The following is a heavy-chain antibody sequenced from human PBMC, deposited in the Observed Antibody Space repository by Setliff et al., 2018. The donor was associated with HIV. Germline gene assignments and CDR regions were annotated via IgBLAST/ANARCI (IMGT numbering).Heavy chain of an antibody. CDR2: IKSKNDGGTS. J-gene: IGHJ4*02. D-gene: IGHD1-26*01. Sequence: GGSLRLSCAASGFTFSNAWMNWVRQAPGKGLEWVGRIKSKNDGGTSDYAAPVNGRFTISRDDSKNTLYLQMNSLKTEDTAVYYCTTDLGGIYHGWTYWGQGTLVTVSS. CDR1: GFTFSNAW. V-gene: IGHV3-15*07. CDR3: TTDLGGIYHGWTY.